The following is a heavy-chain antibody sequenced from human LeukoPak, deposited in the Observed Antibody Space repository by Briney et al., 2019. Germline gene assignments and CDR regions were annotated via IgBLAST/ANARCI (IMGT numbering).Heavy chain of an antibody. V-gene: IGHV1-8*01. J-gene: IGHJ6*03. D-gene: IGHD4-11*01. Sequence: ASVKVSCKASGYTFTSYDINWVRQATRQGLEWMGWMNPNSGNTGYAQKFQGRVTMTRNTSISTAYMELSSLRSEDTAVYYCARGSAVTTVVFYYYYMDVWGKGTTVTVSS. CDR1: GYTFTSYD. CDR2: MNPNSGNT. CDR3: ARGSAVTTVVFYYYYMDV.